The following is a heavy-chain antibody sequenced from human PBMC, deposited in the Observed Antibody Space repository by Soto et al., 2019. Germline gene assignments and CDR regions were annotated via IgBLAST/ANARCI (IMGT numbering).Heavy chain of an antibody. J-gene: IGHJ4*02. V-gene: IGHV1-18*01. CDR1: GYTFTSYG. CDR3: ARGRYGDY. D-gene: IGHD1-1*01. Sequence: QVHLVQSGAEVKKPGASVKVSCKASGYTFTSYGITWVRQAPGQGLERMGWISAHNGNTDYAQKLQGRGLGTRETSTSTAYMELRSLISDDTAVYYCARGRYGDYWGQGALVTVSS. CDR2: ISAHNGNT.